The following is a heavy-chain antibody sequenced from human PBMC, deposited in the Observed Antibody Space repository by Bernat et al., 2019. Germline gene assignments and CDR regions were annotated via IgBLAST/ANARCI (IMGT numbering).Heavy chain of an antibody. CDR2: ISSSGSNM. CDR1: GFTFSSYE. V-gene: IGHV3-48*03. J-gene: IGHJ4*02. Sequence: EVQLVESGGGLVQPGGSLRLSCAASGFTFSSYEMNWVRQAPGKGLEVGSYISSSGSNMSYADPVKGPITIASNNAKNSLFLPMNRLRAEDTAVYYCGRRITDYYGSGSTYRGQGTLVTVSS. CDR3: GRRITDYYGSGSTY. D-gene: IGHD3-10*01.